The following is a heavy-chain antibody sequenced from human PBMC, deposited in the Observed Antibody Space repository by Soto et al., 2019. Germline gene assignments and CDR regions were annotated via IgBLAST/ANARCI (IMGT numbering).Heavy chain of an antibody. J-gene: IGHJ5*02. CDR1: GYTFTDYG. CDR3: VKSGGWNWFDP. CDR2: ISPYTGDT. D-gene: IGHD6-19*01. V-gene: IGHV1-18*01. Sequence: QVQLVQSGAEVKKPGASVKVSCKASGYTFTDYGISWVRQAPGQGLEWMGWISPYTGDTKYPQRLQGRVTVTADTSTSTAYRELRSLKSDDAAVYYCVKSGGWNWFDPWGQGTRVSVSS.